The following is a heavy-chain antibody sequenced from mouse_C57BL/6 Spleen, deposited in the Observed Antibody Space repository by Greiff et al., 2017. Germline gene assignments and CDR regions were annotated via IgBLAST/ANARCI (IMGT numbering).Heavy chain of an antibody. V-gene: IGHV1-61*01. J-gene: IGHJ1*03. CDR2: IYPSDSET. CDR1: GYTFTSYW. CDR3: ARRPDWYFDV. Sequence: VQLQQPGAELVRPGSSVKLSCKASGYTFTSYWMDWVKQRPGQGLEWIGNIYPSDSETHYNQKFQDKATLTVDKSSSTAYMQLSSLTSEDSAVYYGARRPDWYFDVWGTGTTVTVSS.